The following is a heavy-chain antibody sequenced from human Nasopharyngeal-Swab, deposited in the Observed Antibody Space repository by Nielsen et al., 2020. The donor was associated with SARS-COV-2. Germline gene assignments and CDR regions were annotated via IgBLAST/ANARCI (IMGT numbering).Heavy chain of an antibody. D-gene: IGHD2-2*01. V-gene: IGHV1-8*03. J-gene: IGHJ6*02. CDR2: MNPNSGNT. Sequence: WVRQAPGQGLERMGWMNPNSGNTGYAQKFQGRVTITRNTSISTAYMELSSLRSEDTAVYYCALPSAAYYYYGMDVWGQGTTVTVSS. CDR3: ALPSAAYYYYGMDV.